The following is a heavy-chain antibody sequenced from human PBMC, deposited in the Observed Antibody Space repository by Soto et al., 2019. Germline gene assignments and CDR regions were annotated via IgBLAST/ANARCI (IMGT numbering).Heavy chain of an antibody. Sequence: QVQLQESGPGLVKPSQTLSLTCTVSGDSVSGGDSYWSWIRQPPGKALEWIGYTSFSGYTSYTPSLKSRVTISLDMSKSQFSLRLTSVTAADTAIYYCVRGGNPYHYATSGPGTFDKWGQGTLVSVSS. CDR3: VRGGNPYHYATSGPGTFDK. CDR1: GDSVSGGDSY. CDR2: TSFSGYT. V-gene: IGHV4-30-4*01. D-gene: IGHD3-22*01. J-gene: IGHJ4*02.